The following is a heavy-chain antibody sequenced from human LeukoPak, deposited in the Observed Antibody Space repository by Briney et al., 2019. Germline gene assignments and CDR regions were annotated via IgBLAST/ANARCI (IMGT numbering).Heavy chain of an antibody. D-gene: IGHD1-26*01. CDR2: INPNSGGT. V-gene: IGHV1-2*02. J-gene: IGHJ4*02. Sequence: GESLKISCKGSGYTFTGYYMHWVRQAPGQGLEWMGWINPNSGGTNYAQKFQGRVTMTRDTSISTAYMELSRLRSDDTAVYYCARDLSGSCLRWGQGTLVTVSS. CDR1: GYTFTGYY. CDR3: ARDLSGSCLR.